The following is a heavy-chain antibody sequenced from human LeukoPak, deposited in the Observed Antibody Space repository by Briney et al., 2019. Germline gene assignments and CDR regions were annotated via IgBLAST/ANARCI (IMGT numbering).Heavy chain of an antibody. D-gene: IGHD2-15*01. CDR3: ARVILEYCSGGSCYSGYYYYYMDV. CDR2: IIPIFGTA. Sequence: ASVKVSCKASGGTFSSYAISWVRQAPGQGLEWMGGIIPIFGTANYAQKFQGRVTITADESTSTAYMELSSLRSEDTAVYYCARVILEYCSGGSCYSGYYYYYMDVWGKGTTVTVSS. CDR1: GGTFSSYA. V-gene: IGHV1-69*13. J-gene: IGHJ6*03.